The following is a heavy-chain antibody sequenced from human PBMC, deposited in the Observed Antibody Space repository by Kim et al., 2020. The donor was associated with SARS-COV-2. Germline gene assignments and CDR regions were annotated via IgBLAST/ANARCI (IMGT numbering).Heavy chain of an antibody. CDR1: GYTFTGYY. D-gene: IGHD4-17*01. Sequence: ASVKVSCKASGYTFTGYYMHWVRQAPGQGLEWMGRINPNSGGTNYAQKFQGRVTMTRDTSISTAYMELSRLRSDDTAVYYCARPPVNRNWFDPWGQGTLVTVSS. J-gene: IGHJ5*02. V-gene: IGHV1-2*06. CDR2: INPNSGGT. CDR3: ARPPVNRNWFDP.